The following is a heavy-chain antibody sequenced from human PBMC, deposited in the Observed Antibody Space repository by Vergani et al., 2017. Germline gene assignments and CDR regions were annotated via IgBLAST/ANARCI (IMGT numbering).Heavy chain of an antibody. CDR2: IQFDGSNQ. J-gene: IGHJ4*02. CDR3: AKHFRGWGIDY. CDR1: GFTLSNYD. V-gene: IGHV3-30*02. D-gene: IGHD3-16*01. Sequence: QVQLVESGGGVVQRGGSLRLSCATSGFTLSNYDMQWIRQGPGKGLEFVAFIQFDGSNQYYADSVKGRFTLSRDFSKNTLSLQMNSLRTDDTATYYCAKHFRGWGIDYWCQGTQVIVSS.